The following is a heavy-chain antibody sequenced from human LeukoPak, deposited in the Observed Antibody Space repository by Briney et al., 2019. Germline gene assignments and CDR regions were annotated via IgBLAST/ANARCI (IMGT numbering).Heavy chain of an antibody. D-gene: IGHD6-19*01. CDR2: IKQDGSEK. V-gene: IGHV3-7*01. CDR3: ARDHTVDGLVFDY. CDR1: GFTFSDFW. Sequence: GGSLRLSCAASGFTFSDFWMNWVRQAPGKGLEWVASIKQDGSEKYYVDSVKGRFSISRDNAKNSLHLQMNSLRAEDTAVYYCARDHTVDGLVFDYWGQGILVIVSS. J-gene: IGHJ4*02.